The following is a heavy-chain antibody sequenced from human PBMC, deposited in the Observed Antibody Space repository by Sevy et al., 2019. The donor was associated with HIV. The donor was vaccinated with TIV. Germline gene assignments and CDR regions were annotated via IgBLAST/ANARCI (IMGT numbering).Heavy chain of an antibody. CDR3: ARVHSTGGAFDI. Sequence: ASVKVSCKASGYTFTGYYMHWVRQAPGQGLEWMGWINPNSGGTNYAQKFQGRVTMTRDTSINTAYMELSRLRSDDTAVYYCARVHSTGGAFDIWGQGTMVTVSS. V-gene: IGHV1-2*02. CDR2: INPNSGGT. D-gene: IGHD6-19*01. CDR1: GYTFTGYY. J-gene: IGHJ3*02.